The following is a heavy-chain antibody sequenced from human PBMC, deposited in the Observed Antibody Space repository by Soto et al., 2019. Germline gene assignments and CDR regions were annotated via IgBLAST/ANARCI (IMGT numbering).Heavy chain of an antibody. CDR2: IYYSGST. D-gene: IGHD3-22*01. CDR1: ASSISSYY. Sequence: PSETLSRTCSVSASSISSYYWRWIRQPSGKLLDWIGYIYYSGSTIYDASIDIRVTISVDASKNQFSLKLVSVTAAGTAVYYCARGRGYYYFDYWGQGTLVTVSS. J-gene: IGHJ4*02. V-gene: IGHV4-59*01. CDR3: ARGRGYYYFDY.